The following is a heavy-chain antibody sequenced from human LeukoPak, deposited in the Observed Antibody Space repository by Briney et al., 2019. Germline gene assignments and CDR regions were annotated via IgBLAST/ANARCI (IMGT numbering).Heavy chain of an antibody. CDR2: IKQDGSEK. Sequence: GGSLRLSCAASGFTFSRYWMSWVRQAPGKGLEWVANIKQDGSEKYYVDSVEGRFTFSRDNAKNSVYLQMNSLRDEDTAVYYCALLKGGDFWGQGTRVTVSS. J-gene: IGHJ3*01. V-gene: IGHV3-7*02. CDR3: ALLKGGDF. CDR1: GFTFSRYW.